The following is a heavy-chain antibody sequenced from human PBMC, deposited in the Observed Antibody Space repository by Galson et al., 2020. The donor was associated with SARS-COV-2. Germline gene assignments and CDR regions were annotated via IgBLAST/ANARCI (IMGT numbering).Heavy chain of an antibody. CDR2: SKSYNGNK. CDR1: GYTFTSYV. J-gene: IGHJ1*01. V-gene: IGHV1-18*01. D-gene: IGHD6-13*01. CDR3: ARMRVSWSSWSADEH. Sequence: ASVKDSRKASGYTFTSYVINWVRQAPGQGLEWMGWSKSYNGNKQYVDKFQDRVTMTTDTSTNKAYMDLRSLTSDDTAVYYCARMRVSWSSWSADEHWGQGTLGTVSS.